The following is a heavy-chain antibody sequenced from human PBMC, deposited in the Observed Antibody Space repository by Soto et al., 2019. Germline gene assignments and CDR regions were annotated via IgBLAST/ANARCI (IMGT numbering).Heavy chain of an antibody. Sequence: GGSLRLSCAASGFTFSSYGMHWVRQAPGKGLEWVAVIPYDGSNKYYADSVKGRFTISRDNSKNTLYLQMNSLRAEDTAVYYCAKDLKSAARDYDFWSGYYKAHGYWGQGTLVTV. V-gene: IGHV3-30*18. J-gene: IGHJ4*02. CDR2: IPYDGSNK. CDR1: GFTFSSYG. D-gene: IGHD3-3*01. CDR3: AKDLKSAARDYDFWSGYYKAHGY.